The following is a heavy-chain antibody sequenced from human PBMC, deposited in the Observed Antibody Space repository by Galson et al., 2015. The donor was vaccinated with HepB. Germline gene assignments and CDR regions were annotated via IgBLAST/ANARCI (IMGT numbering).Heavy chain of an antibody. Sequence: SVKVSCKASGYTFTSYYMHWVRQAPGQELEWMGIINPSGGSTSYAQKFQGRVTMTRDTSTSTVYMELSSLRSEDTAVYYCARDFFNSSSWYGLDYWGQGTLVTVSS. D-gene: IGHD6-13*01. CDR1: GYTFTSYY. CDR2: INPSGGST. J-gene: IGHJ4*02. CDR3: ARDFFNSSSWYGLDY. V-gene: IGHV1-46*01.